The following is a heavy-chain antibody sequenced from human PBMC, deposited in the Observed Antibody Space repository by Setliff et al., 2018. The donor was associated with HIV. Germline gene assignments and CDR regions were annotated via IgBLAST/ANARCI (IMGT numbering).Heavy chain of an antibody. Sequence: PGESLKISCKGSGYSFTTYWIGWVRQMPGKGLEWMGMVFPDDSDTRYSPSFQGQVSMSADKSINTAYLQWSSLKASDTAVYYCARSMGFKATTRLDFWGPGTLVTVSS. V-gene: IGHV5-51*01. CDR2: VFPDDSDT. CDR1: GYSFTTYW. CDR3: ARSMGFKATTRLDF. J-gene: IGHJ4*02. D-gene: IGHD3-10*01.